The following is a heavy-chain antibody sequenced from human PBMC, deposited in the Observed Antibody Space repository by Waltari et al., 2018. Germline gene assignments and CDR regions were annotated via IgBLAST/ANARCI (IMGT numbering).Heavy chain of an antibody. J-gene: IGHJ4*02. Sequence: EVQLVESGGGLVQSGGSLRLSCVASGFTFSRSWMSWVRQAPGKGLEWVANIKEDGSDKYYVDSVKGRFTISRDNTKNSLYLQMDSLRVEDTALFYCAKDRGWFQHDSWGQGTLVTVSS. D-gene: IGHD3-10*01. CDR3: AKDRGWFQHDS. CDR2: IKEDGSDK. CDR1: GFTFSRSW. V-gene: IGHV3-7*03.